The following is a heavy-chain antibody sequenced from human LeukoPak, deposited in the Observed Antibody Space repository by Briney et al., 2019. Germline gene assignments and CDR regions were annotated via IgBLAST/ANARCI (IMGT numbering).Heavy chain of an antibody. CDR3: ARATWARFYYFDY. CDR1: GGSISSYY. Sequence: SETLSLTCTVSGGSISSYYWSWIRQPPGKGLEWIGYIYYSGSTNYNPSLESRVTISVDTSKNQFSLKLSSVTAADTAVYYCARATWARFYYFDYWGQGTLVTVSS. J-gene: IGHJ4*02. V-gene: IGHV4-59*01. D-gene: IGHD3-10*01. CDR2: IYYSGST.